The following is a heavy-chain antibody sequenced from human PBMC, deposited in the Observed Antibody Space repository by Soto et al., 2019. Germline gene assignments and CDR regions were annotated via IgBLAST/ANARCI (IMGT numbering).Heavy chain of an antibody. J-gene: IGHJ5*02. CDR1: GYTFTSYG. Sequence: DSVKVSCKASGYTFTSYGISWVRQAPGQGLEWMGWISAYNGNTNYAQKLQGRVTMTTDTSTSTAYMELRSLRSDDTAVYYCGLKIFGVVNWFDPWCQGILVSVS. CDR3: GLKIFGVVNWFDP. D-gene: IGHD3-3*01. CDR2: ISAYNGNT. V-gene: IGHV1-18*01.